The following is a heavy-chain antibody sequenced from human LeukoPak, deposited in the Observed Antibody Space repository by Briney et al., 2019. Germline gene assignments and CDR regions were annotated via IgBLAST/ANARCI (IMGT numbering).Heavy chain of an antibody. J-gene: IGHJ4*02. Sequence: SETLSLTCAVSGASLSSGTYYWSWIRPHPGKGLVWIGYIYHSGSTFYNPSLKRRVTISADTSENQFSLNLRSVTAADTAIYYCARDVEMGTIGHYFDSWGQGTLVTVSS. CDR3: ARDVEMGTIGHYFDS. V-gene: IGHV4-31*11. D-gene: IGHD5-24*01. CDR2: IYHSGST. CDR1: GASLSSGTYY.